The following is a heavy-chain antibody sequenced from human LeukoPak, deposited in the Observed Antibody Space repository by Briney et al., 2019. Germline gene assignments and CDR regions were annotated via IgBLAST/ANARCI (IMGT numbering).Heavy chain of an antibody. CDR3: ASYYDSSGYVDY. Sequence: SETLSLTCTVSGGSISSGDYYWSWIRQPPGKGLEWIGYIYYSGSTYYNPSLKSRVTISVDTSKNQFSLKLSSVTAADTAVYYCASYYDSSGYVDYWGQGTLVTVSS. J-gene: IGHJ4*02. D-gene: IGHD3-22*01. V-gene: IGHV4-30-4*08. CDR1: GGSISSGDYY. CDR2: IYYSGST.